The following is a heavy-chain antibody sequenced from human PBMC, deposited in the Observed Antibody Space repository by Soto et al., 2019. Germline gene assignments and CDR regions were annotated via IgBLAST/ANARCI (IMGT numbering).Heavy chain of an antibody. V-gene: IGHV1-69*01. J-gene: IGHJ6*02. CDR1: GGSFSSYA. D-gene: IGHD6-13*01. CDR2: IIPIVGTG. CDR3: ARDLRAAGRPGMDV. Sequence: QVQLVQSGAEVKKPGSSVKVSCKASGGSFSSYAISWVRQAPGQGLEWMGGIIPIVGTGNYAQNFQGRVTITAEESTRTAYMELSSLRSEDTAVYYCARDLRAAGRPGMDVWGQGTTVTVSS.